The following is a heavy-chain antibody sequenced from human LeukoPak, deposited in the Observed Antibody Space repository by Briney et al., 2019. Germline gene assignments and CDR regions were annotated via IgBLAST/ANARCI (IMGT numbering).Heavy chain of an antibody. J-gene: IGHJ4*02. CDR3: ARAGGYASSWAY. D-gene: IGHD5-12*01. CDR2: IKQDGNEK. Sequence: GGSLRLSCAASGLTFSSYWMSWVRQAPGKGLEWVANIKQDGNEKNYVDSVKGRFTISRDNAKNSLELQMNSLRDEDTAVYYCARAGGYASSWAYWGQGTLVTVSS. V-gene: IGHV3-7*01. CDR1: GLTFSSYW.